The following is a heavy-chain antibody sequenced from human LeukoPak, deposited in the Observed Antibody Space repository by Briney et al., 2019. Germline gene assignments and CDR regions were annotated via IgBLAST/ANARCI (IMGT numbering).Heavy chain of an antibody. V-gene: IGHV3-66*01. CDR2: IYSGGST. CDR1: GFTVSSNY. D-gene: IGHD3-10*02. CDR3: AKICSSLAHHDAFDI. J-gene: IGHJ3*02. Sequence: GGSLRLSCAASGFTVSSNYMSWVRQAPGKGLEWVSVIYSGGSTYYADSVKGRFTISRDNSKNTLYLQMNSLRAEDTAVYYCAKICSSLAHHDAFDIWGQGTMVTVSS.